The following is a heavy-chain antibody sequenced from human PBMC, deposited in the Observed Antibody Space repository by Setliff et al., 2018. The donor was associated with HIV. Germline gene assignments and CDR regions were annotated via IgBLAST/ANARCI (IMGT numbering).Heavy chain of an antibody. D-gene: IGHD1-7*01. Sequence: PSETLSLTCTVSGASVTNVLYYWSWLRQPAGKGLEWIGHIYTSGNSRYTNYNSSLESRVAISLDTSSNQFSLKLSSVTAADTAVYHCARRTISFCQEWGQGTLVTVSS. CDR2: IYTSGNSRYT. J-gene: IGHJ1*01. CDR3: ARRTISFCQE. CDR1: GASVTNVLYY. V-gene: IGHV4-61*09.